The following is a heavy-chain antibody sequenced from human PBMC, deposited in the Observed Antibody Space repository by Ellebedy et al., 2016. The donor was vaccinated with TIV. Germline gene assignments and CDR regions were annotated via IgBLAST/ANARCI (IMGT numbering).Heavy chain of an antibody. Sequence: SETLSLTXAVYGGSFSGYYWSWIRQPPGKGLEWIGEINHRGSTNYNPSLKSRVTISVDTSKNQFSLKLSSVTAADTAVYYCARVGATREDYWGQGTLVTVSS. J-gene: IGHJ4*02. V-gene: IGHV4-34*01. CDR1: GGSFSGYY. CDR3: ARVGATREDY. D-gene: IGHD1-26*01. CDR2: INHRGST.